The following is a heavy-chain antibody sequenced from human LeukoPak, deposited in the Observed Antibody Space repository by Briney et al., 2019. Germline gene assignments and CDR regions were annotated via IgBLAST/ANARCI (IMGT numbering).Heavy chain of an antibody. Sequence: PGGSLRLSCAASQFTFSSYNMNWVRQAPGKGLEWVSSISATGRYIYYADSVKGRFTISRDNAKNSLYLQMNSLRAEDTAVYYCAGGLRAVTHYFDYWGQGTLVTVSS. D-gene: IGHD4-17*01. CDR3: AGGLRAVTHYFDY. J-gene: IGHJ4*02. V-gene: IGHV3-21*04. CDR2: ISATGRYI. CDR1: QFTFSSYN.